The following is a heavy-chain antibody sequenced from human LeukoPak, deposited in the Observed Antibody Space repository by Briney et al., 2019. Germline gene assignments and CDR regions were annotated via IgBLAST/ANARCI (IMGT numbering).Heavy chain of an antibody. Sequence: KPSETLSLTCTVSGAPVSSSSHYWGWIRQPPGKGLEWIRSIYYSGSTYYNPSLKSRVTISVDTSKNQFSLKLSSVTAADTAVYYCASSRIDDFHFDYWGQGTLVTVSS. CDR1: GAPVSSSSHY. V-gene: IGHV4-39*01. D-gene: IGHD1-1*01. CDR3: ASSRIDDFHFDY. CDR2: IYYSGST. J-gene: IGHJ4*02.